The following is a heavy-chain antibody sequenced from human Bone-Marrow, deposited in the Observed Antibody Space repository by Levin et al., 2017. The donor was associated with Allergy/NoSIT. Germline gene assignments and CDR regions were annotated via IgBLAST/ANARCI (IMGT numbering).Heavy chain of an antibody. CDR1: GYTFTAYY. D-gene: IGHD1-26*01. Sequence: ASVKISCKASGYTFTAYYMHWVRQAPGEGLEWMGWINPKSGGTKYAEKFQGRVTMTRDTSISTAYMELSSLRSDDTAVYYCARERGEGATSDWFHPWGQGTLVTVSS. V-gene: IGHV1-2*02. CDR2: INPKSGGT. J-gene: IGHJ5*02. CDR3: ARERGEGATSDWFHP.